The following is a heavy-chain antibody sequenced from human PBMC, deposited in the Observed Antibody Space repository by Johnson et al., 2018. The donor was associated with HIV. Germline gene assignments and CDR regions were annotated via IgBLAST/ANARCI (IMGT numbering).Heavy chain of an antibody. J-gene: IGHJ3*02. CDR2: IRYDGSNK. CDR3: ARDILEYSSSVPDAFDI. CDR1: CFTFSTHG. V-gene: IGHV3-30*02. Sequence: QVQLVESGGGLVQPGGSLRLSCAASCFTFSTHGMNWVRQAPGRGLEWVAFIRYDGSNKYYADSVKGRFTISRDNSKNTLYLQMNSLRAEDTAVYYCARDILEYSSSVPDAFDIWGQGTMVTVSS. D-gene: IGHD6-6*01.